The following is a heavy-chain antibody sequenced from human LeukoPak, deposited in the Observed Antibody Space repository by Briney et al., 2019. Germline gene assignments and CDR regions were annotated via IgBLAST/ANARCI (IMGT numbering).Heavy chain of an antibody. CDR3: ARGYDSSGYYPFNY. Sequence: SETLSLTCAVYGGSFSGYYWSWIRQPPGKGLEWIGEINHSGSTNYNPSLKSRVTISVDTSKNQFSLMLSSVTAADTAVYYCARGYDSSGYYPFNYWGQGTLVTVSS. V-gene: IGHV4-34*01. CDR2: INHSGST. D-gene: IGHD3-22*01. J-gene: IGHJ4*02. CDR1: GGSFSGYY.